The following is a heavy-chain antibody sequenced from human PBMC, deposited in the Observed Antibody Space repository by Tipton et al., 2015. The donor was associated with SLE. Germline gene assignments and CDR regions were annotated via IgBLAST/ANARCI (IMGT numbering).Heavy chain of an antibody. CDR2: ISWNSGSI. CDR1: GFTFDDYA. V-gene: IGHV3-9*01. J-gene: IGHJ4*02. D-gene: IGHD3-10*01. Sequence: RSLRLSCAASGFTFDDYAMHWVRQAPGKGLEWVSGISWNSGSIGYADSVKGRFTISRDNAKNSLYLQMNSLRAEDTALYYCAKDNYYGSGSYSYFDYWGQGTLVTVSS. CDR3: AKDNYYGSGSYSYFDY.